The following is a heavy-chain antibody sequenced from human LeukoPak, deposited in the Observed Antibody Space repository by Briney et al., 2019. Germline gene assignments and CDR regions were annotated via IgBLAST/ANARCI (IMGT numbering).Heavy chain of an antibody. CDR2: ISSSSSYI. Sequence: GGSLRLSCAASGFTFSSYSMNWIRQAPGKGLEWVSSISSSSSYIYYADSVKGRFTISRDNAKNSLYLQMNSLRAEDTAVYYCARGGSSGWYATGYFDYWGQGTLVTVSS. J-gene: IGHJ4*02. V-gene: IGHV3-21*01. CDR3: ARGGSSGWYATGYFDY. D-gene: IGHD6-19*01. CDR1: GFTFSSYS.